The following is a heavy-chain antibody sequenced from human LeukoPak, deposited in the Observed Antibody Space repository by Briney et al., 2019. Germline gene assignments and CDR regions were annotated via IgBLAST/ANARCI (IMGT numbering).Heavy chain of an antibody. CDR2: INTRSSTI. CDR3: AVMAVIIVDAVDI. J-gene: IGHJ3*02. CDR1: GFTLSSYN. V-gene: IGHV3-48*01. Sequence: PGGSLRLSCTASGFTLSSYNMHWVRQAPGKGLEWVAYINTRSSTIYYADSVKGRFSVSRDSAKSSLFLEMNSLRAEDTAVYYCAVMAVIIVDAVDIWGQGTMVTVSS. D-gene: IGHD5-24*01.